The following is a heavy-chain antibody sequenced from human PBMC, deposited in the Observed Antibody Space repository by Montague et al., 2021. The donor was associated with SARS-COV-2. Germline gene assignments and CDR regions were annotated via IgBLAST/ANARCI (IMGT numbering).Heavy chain of an antibody. V-gene: IGHV4-59*01. D-gene: IGHD3-16*01. CDR3: AREYRIELWQTNWYFGL. Sequence: SATLSLTCSVSGGSISGYYWSWIRQPPGKGLEWIGYIYHSGNTKYNPSLKSRVSISVDTSKNQFSLRLSSVTAADTAVYYCAREYRIELWQTNWYFGLWGRGTLVTVSS. CDR2: IYHSGNT. J-gene: IGHJ2*01. CDR1: GGSISGYY.